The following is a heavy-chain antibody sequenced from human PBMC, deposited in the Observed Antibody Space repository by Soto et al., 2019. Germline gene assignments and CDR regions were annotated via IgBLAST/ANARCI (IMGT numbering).Heavy chain of an antibody. CDR1: GGCISSYY. J-gene: IGHJ3*01. D-gene: IGHD4-17*01. Sequence: QVQLQESGPGLVKPSETLSLTCTVSGGCISSYYWSWIRQPPGKGLEWIGYIYYSGSTNNNPSLKSRLTISVNTSKTPCSLKLSSVTAADTAVYYCARQYGDYVRGAFDLWGQGTMVTVSS. CDR2: IYYSGST. CDR3: ARQYGDYVRGAFDL. V-gene: IGHV4-59*01.